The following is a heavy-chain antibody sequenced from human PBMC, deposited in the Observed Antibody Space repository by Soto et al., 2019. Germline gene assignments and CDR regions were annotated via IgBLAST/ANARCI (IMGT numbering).Heavy chain of an antibody. Sequence: GRSLRLSCSASPFSFSNYARSCVRQAPGKGLQCVSAISGTVCSTHYADSVKGRFTISRDNSKNMVFLQMNSLRAEDTAVYYCAKPSHIFGVVITGAFDYWGRRTQVTVS. J-gene: IGHJ4*02. V-gene: IGHV3-23*01. D-gene: IGHD3-3*02. CDR2: ISGTVCST. CDR1: PFSFSNYA. CDR3: AKPSHIFGVVITGAFDY.